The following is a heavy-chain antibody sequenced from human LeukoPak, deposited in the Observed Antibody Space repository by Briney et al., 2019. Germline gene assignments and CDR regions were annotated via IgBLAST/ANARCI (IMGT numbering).Heavy chain of an antibody. Sequence: ASVKVSCKASGYTFTSYGISWVRQAPGQGLEWMGWISAYNGNTNYAQKLQGRVTMTTDTSTSTAYMELRSLRSDDTAVYYCARDSAEVGYDILTGFYYWGQGTLVTVSS. V-gene: IGHV1-18*01. J-gene: IGHJ4*02. CDR2: ISAYNGNT. CDR1: GYTFTSYG. D-gene: IGHD3-9*01. CDR3: ARDSAEVGYDILTGFYY.